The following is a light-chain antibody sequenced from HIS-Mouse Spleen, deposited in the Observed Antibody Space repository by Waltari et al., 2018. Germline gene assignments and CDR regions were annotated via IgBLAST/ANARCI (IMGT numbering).Light chain of an antibody. V-gene: IGLV2-23*01. J-gene: IGLJ2*01. CDR3: CSYAGSSTVV. CDR1: SSDVGSYTL. CDR2: EGS. Sequence: QSALTQPASVSGSPGQSITISCTATSSDVGSYTLVSWYQQHPGKAPKLMIYEGSKRPSGVSNRFSGSKSGNTASLTISGLQAEDEADYYCCSYAGSSTVVFGGGTKLTVL.